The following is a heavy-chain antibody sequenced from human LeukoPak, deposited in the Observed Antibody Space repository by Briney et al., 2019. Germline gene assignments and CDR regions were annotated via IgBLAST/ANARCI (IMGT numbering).Heavy chain of an antibody. D-gene: IGHD6-6*01. J-gene: IGHJ2*01. CDR3: ARDNAAPRFFDL. V-gene: IGHV4-59*12. CDR1: GGSISSYY. Sequence: SETLSLTCTVSGGSISSYYWSWIRQPPGKGLEWIGYIYYSGSTNYNPSLKSRVTISVDTSKNQFSLKLSSVTAADTAVYYCARDNAAPRFFDLWGRGTLVTVAS. CDR2: IYYSGST.